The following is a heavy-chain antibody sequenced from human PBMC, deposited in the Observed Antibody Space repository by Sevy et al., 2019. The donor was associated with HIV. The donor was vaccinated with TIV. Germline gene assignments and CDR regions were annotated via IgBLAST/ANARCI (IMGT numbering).Heavy chain of an antibody. J-gene: IGHJ4*02. CDR2: IKSKIDGGTT. D-gene: IGHD3-22*01. V-gene: IGHV3-15*01. CDR1: GFTFSNAW. Sequence: GGSLRLSCAASGFTFSNAWMTWVRQTPGKGLEWVGRIKSKIDGGTTDYAAPVKGRFTISRDDSKNTLNLQMNSLKTEDTAVYYCTTVGGYYDSSGYYPWDYWGQGTLVTVSS. CDR3: TTVGGYYDSSGYYPWDY.